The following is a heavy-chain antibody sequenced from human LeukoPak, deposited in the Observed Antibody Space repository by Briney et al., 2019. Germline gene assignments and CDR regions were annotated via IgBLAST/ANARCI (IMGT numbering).Heavy chain of an antibody. Sequence: SETLSLTCTVSGGSISSYYWNWIRQPPGKGLEWIGYIYYSGSTNYNPSLKSRVTISVDTSKNQFSLKLSSVTAADTAVYHCARVRAYYYDSSGYYDPYYFDYWGQGTLVTVSS. V-gene: IGHV4-59*12. D-gene: IGHD3-22*01. J-gene: IGHJ4*02. CDR3: ARVRAYYYDSSGYYDPYYFDY. CDR1: GGSISSYY. CDR2: IYYSGST.